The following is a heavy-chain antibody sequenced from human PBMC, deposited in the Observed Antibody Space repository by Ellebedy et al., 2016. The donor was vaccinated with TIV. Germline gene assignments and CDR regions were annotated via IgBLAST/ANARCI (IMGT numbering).Heavy chain of an antibody. J-gene: IGHJ4*02. V-gene: IGHV3-30*18. CDR2: ISYDGGNK. D-gene: IGHD1-26*01. CDR3: AEDRHSGNIDY. CDR1: GFTFSSFG. Sequence: PGGSLRLSCAASGFTFSSFGMHWVRQAPGKGLEWVAVISYDGGNKYYADSVKGRFPISRDNSKNTLYLQMNSLRAEDTAVYYCAEDRHSGNIDYWGQGTLVTVSS.